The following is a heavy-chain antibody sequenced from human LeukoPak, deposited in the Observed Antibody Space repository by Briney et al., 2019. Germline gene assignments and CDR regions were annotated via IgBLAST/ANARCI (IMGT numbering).Heavy chain of an antibody. D-gene: IGHD2-15*01. CDR2: ISGSGGST. J-gene: IGHJ3*02. Sequence: GGSLRLSCAASGFTFSSYGMSWVRQAPGKGLEWVSAISGSGGSTYYADSVKGRFTISRDNSKNTPYLQMNSLRAEDTAVYYCAKDPYSHDAFDIWGQGTMVTVSS. CDR3: AKDPYSHDAFDI. V-gene: IGHV3-23*01. CDR1: GFTFSSYG.